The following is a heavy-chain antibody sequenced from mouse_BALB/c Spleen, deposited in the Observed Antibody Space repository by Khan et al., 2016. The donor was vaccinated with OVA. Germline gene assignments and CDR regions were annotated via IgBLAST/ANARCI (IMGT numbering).Heavy chain of an antibody. V-gene: IGHV3-8*02. CDR3: ARSTYRYALAY. J-gene: IGHJ3*01. D-gene: IGHD2-14*01. Sequence: EVQLVESGPSLVKPSQTLSLTCSVTGDSITSGYWSWNRKFPGNKLEYMGYMIYTGYNEYIPSLKCLLALTRHTSKNQYYQQLNSVTTEDTATYYCARSTYRYALAYWGQGTLVTVSA. CDR2: MIYTGYN. CDR1: GDSITSGY.